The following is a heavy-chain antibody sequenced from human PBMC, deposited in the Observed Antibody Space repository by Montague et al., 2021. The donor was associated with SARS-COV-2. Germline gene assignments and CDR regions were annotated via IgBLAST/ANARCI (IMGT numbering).Heavy chain of an antibody. D-gene: IGHD4-17*01. Sequence: SETLSLTCTVSGGSISGYYWSWIRQPPGKGLEWIGYIYYTGSTNYNPSFYSRVSMSVDTSKNQFSLKLRSATAADTAVYYCARDDYGEYAASWVRGTLVTV. CDR3: ARDDYGEYAAS. V-gene: IGHV4-59*13. CDR1: GGSISGYY. CDR2: IYYTGST. J-gene: IGHJ5*02.